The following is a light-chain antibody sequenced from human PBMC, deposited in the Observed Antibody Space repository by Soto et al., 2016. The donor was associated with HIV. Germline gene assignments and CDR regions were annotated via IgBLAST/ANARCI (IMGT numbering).Light chain of an antibody. CDR2: DAS. CDR3: QQYDNLPXYT. V-gene: IGKV1-33*01. Sequence: DIQMTQSPSSLSASVGDRVTITCQASQDISNYLNWYQQKPGKAPKLLIYDASNLETGVPSRFSGSGSGTDFTFTISSLQPEDIATYYCQQYDNLPXYTFGQGTKLEIK. CDR1: QDISNY. J-gene: IGKJ2*01.